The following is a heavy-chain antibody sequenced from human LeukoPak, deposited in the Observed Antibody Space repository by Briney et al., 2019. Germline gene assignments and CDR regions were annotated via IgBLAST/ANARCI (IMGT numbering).Heavy chain of an antibody. J-gene: IGHJ5*02. D-gene: IGHD2-2*01. CDR2: IYPGDSDT. CDR3: ARRSFGPAASPGWFDP. V-gene: IGHV5-51*01. Sequence: GESLKISCKGSGYSFTSYWIGWVRLMPGKGLEWMGIIYPGDSDTRYSPSFQGQVTISADKSISTAYLQWSSLKASDTAMYYCARRSFGPAASPGWFDPWGQGTLVTVSS. CDR1: GYSFTSYW.